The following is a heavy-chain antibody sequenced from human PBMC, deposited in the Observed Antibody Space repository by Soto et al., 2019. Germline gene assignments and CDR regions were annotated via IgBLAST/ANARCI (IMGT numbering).Heavy chain of an antibody. D-gene: IGHD5-12*01. V-gene: IGHV3-23*01. CDR1: GFSISSYA. CDR2: ISARGGSS. Sequence: EVQLLESGGGLVQPGGSLRLSCAASGFSISSYAMVWVRQAPGKGLEWVSVISARGGSSYFADSVKGRFTISRDNSKNVLSLEMNSLRAEDTAIYFCAKGSIEYSASVDNWGQGTLVLVSS. J-gene: IGHJ4*02. CDR3: AKGSIEYSASVDN.